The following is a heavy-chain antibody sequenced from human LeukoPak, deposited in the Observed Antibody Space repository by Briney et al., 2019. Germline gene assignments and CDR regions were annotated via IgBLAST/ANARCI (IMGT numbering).Heavy chain of an antibody. CDR1: GFTFSSYS. CDR3: ARENSGYCTNGVCPLGGYYYMDV. Sequence: GGSLRLSCAASGFTFSSYSMNWVRQAPGKGLEWVSSISSSSSYIYYADSVKGRFTISRDNAKNSLYLQMNSLRAEDTAVYYCARENSGYCTNGVCPLGGYYYMDVWGKGTTVTVSS. D-gene: IGHD2-8*01. J-gene: IGHJ6*03. V-gene: IGHV3-21*01. CDR2: ISSSSSYI.